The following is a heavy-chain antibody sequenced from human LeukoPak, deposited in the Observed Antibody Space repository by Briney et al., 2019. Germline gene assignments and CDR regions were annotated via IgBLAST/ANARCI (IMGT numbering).Heavy chain of an antibody. CDR3: ASVHSPYGGSGWFYP. V-gene: IGHV3-72*01. CDR1: GFTSSDYY. Sequence: PGGSLTLSCAASGFTSSDYYMGWVRQAPGKGLEWVGLTKNKAYSYSTEYAASVEVRFTISSDGSKISLCLQMNRLKSEDTAVYYCASVHSPYGGSGWFYPWGEGTVVAVSS. J-gene: IGHJ5*02. CDR2: TKNKAYSYST. D-gene: IGHD6-6*01.